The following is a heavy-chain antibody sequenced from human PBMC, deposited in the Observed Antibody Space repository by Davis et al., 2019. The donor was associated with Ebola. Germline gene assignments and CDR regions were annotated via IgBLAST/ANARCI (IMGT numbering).Heavy chain of an antibody. V-gene: IGHV1-18*01. CDR2: ISTYYGNT. D-gene: IGHD1-1*01. Sequence: AASVKVSCKASGYTFTNYDISWVRQAPGQGLEWMGWISTYYGNTNYAQKLQGRVTMTTDTSTSTAYMEVGSLRSDDTAVYYCARAQFPTTSDHWGQGTLVTVSS. CDR3: ARAQFPTTSDH. CDR1: GYTFTNYD. J-gene: IGHJ4*02.